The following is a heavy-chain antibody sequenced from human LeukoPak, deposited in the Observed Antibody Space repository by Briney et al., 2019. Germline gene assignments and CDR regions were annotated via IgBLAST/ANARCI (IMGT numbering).Heavy chain of an antibody. V-gene: IGHV1-24*01. CDR1: GYTLTELS. CDR3: ARTDYGGNSEYYYYGMDV. Sequence: ASVKVSCKVSGYTLTELSMHWVRQAPGKGLGWMGGFDPEDGETIYAQKFQGRVTMTEDTSTDTAYMELSSPRSEDTAVYYCARTDYGGNSEYYYYGMDVWGQGTTVTVSS. D-gene: IGHD4-23*01. CDR2: FDPEDGET. J-gene: IGHJ6*02.